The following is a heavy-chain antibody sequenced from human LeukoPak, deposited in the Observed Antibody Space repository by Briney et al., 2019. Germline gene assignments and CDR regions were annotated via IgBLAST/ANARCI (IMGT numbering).Heavy chain of an antibody. CDR1: GFTFSSYS. V-gene: IGHV3-48*01. Sequence: GGSLRLSCAASGFTFSSYSMNWVRQAPGKGLEWVSYISSSSSTIYYADSVEGRFTISRDNAKNSLYLQMNSLRAEDTAVYYCARVGYGPPFDYWGQGTLVTVSS. D-gene: IGHD5-18*01. J-gene: IGHJ4*02. CDR2: ISSSSSTI. CDR3: ARVGYGPPFDY.